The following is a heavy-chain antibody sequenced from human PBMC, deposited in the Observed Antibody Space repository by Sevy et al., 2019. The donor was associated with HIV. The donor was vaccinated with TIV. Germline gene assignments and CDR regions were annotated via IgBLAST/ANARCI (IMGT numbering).Heavy chain of an antibody. CDR3: ARGGRLAEYGRIGYLDY. CDR2: IWYDGTNK. V-gene: IGHV3-33*01. CDR1: GFTFSSYG. J-gene: IGHJ4*02. Sequence: GGSLRLSCAASGFTFSSYGMHWVRQAPGKGLEWVALIWYDGTNKYYADSVKGRFTISRDNSENTFYLQMNSPRAEDTAVYYCARGGRLAEYGRIGYLDYWGQGILVTASS. D-gene: IGHD2-15*01.